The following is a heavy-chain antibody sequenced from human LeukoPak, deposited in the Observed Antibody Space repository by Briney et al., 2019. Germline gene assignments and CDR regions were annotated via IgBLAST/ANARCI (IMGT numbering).Heavy chain of an antibody. CDR3: PGGQWLVDFDY. CDR2: ISSSGTL. J-gene: IGHJ4*02. V-gene: IGHV3-48*01. Sequence: GGSLRLSCAASGVTFSNYSMNWVRQAPGEGLEGVSYISSSGTLYYAGSVKARFTISRDNAKNSLYLRMSSLRAEATALYHCPGGQWLVDFDYWGQGTLVTVSS. CDR1: GVTFSNYS. D-gene: IGHD6-19*01.